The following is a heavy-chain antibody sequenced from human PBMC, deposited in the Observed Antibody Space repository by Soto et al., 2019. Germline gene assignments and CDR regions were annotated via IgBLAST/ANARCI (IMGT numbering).Heavy chain of an antibody. CDR1: GYTFTSYY. V-gene: IGHV1-46*01. CDR2: INPSGGST. D-gene: IGHD2-15*01. Sequence: ASVKVSCKASGYTFTSYYMHWVRQAPGQGLEWMGIINPSGGSTNYAQKFQERVTITRDMSTSTAYMELSSLRSEDTAVYYCAAIRWPYFDYWGQGTLVTVSS. J-gene: IGHJ4*02. CDR3: AAIRWPYFDY.